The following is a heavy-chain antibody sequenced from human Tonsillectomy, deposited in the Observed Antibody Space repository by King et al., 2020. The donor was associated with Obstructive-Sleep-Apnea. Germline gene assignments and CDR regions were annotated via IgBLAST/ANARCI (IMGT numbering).Heavy chain of an antibody. CDR3: ARDLGTSSGYFNY. CDR1: GGSISSSSYY. V-gene: IGHV4-39*07. J-gene: IGHJ4*02. CDR2: IYYSGST. D-gene: IGHD6-6*01. Sequence: QLQESGPGLVKSSETLSLTCTVSGGSISSSSYYWGWIRQPPGKGLEWIGSIYYSGSTYYNPSLKSRVTISVDTSKNQFFLRLSSVTAADTAVYYCARDLGTSSGYFNYWGQGTQVTVSS.